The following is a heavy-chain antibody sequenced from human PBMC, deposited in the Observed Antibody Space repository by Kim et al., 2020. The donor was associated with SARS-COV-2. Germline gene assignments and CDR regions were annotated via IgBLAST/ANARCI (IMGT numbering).Heavy chain of an antibody. J-gene: IGHJ3*02. Sequence: GTANHAQKFQGRVTITADESTSTAYVELRSLGSEDTAVYYCAREVNAFDIWGQGTMVTVSS. CDR2: GTA. D-gene: IGHD3-22*01. V-gene: IGHV1-69*01. CDR3: AREVNAFDI.